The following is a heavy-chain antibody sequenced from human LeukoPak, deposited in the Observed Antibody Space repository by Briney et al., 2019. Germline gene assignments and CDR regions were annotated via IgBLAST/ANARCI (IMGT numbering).Heavy chain of an antibody. CDR3: AARVNPKAVPYFDY. CDR1: GFTVSSNY. D-gene: IGHD3-10*01. Sequence: GGSLRLSCAASGFTVSSNYMSWIRQAPGKGLEWVSYISSSGSTIYYADSVKGRFTISRDNAKNSLYLQMNSLRAEDTAVYYCAARVNPKAVPYFDYWGQGTLVTVSS. J-gene: IGHJ4*02. CDR2: ISSSGSTI. V-gene: IGHV3-11*01.